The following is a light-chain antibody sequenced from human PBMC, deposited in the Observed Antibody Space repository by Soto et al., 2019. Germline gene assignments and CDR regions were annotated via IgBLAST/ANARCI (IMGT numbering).Light chain of an antibody. CDR2: EAS. CDR1: QSVSNTW. CDR3: QQYGRSPYT. J-gene: IGKJ2*01. V-gene: IGKV3-20*01. Sequence: DIILTQSPDTLSLSPGERATLSCRASQSVSNTWLAWYQQKPGQAPRLLIYEASRRPGGISDKFSGSGSGTDFTLTINRLEPEDFAVYYCQQYGRSPYTFAQGTKVEI.